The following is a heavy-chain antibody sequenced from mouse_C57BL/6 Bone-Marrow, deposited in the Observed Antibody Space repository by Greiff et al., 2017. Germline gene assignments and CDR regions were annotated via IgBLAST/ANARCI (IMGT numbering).Heavy chain of an antibody. V-gene: IGHV1-64*01. CDR2: IHPNSGST. CDR1: GYTFTSYW. CDR3: ARGGSTMITTRR. J-gene: IGHJ3*01. D-gene: IGHD2-4*01. Sequence: VKLQQPGAELVKPGASVKLSCKASGYTFTSYWMHWVKQRPGQGLEWIGMIHPNSGSTNYNEKFKSKATLTVDKSSSTAYMQLSSLTSEDSAVXYCARGGSTMITTRRWGQGTLVTVSA.